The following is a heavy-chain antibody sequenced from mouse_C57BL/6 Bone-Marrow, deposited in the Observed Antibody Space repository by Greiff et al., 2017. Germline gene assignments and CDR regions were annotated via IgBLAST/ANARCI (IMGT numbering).Heavy chain of an antibody. V-gene: IGHV2-2*01. CDR2: IWSGGST. Sequence: VQLQQSGPGLVQPSQSLSITCTVSGFSLTSYGVHWVRQSPGKGLEWLGVIWSGGSTDYNAAFISRLSISKDNSKSQVFFKMNRLQADDTAIYYCARNFAYWGQGTLVTVSA. CDR3: ARNFAY. J-gene: IGHJ3*01. CDR1: GFSLTSYG.